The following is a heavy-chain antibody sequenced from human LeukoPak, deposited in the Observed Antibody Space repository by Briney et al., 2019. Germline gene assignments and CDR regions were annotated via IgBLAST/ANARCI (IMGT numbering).Heavy chain of an antibody. V-gene: IGHV4-34*01. D-gene: IGHD2-2*01. J-gene: IGHJ4*02. CDR3: ARGGGSTPYYFDY. CDR1: GGSFSGYY. CDR2: INHSRST. Sequence: SETLSLTCAVYGGSFSGYYWSWIRQPPGKGLEWIGEINHSRSTNYNPSLKSRVTISVDTSKNQFSLKLSSVTAADTAVYYCARGGGSTPYYFDYWGQGTLVTVSS.